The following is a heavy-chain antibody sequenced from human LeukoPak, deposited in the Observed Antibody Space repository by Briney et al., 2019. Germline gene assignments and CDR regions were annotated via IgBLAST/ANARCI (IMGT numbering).Heavy chain of an antibody. D-gene: IGHD3-22*01. Sequence: GGPLRLPCAASGFTLSTYAMHWVRHAPGKGVEGVTDISYDGSNKYYADSVKGRFTISRDKSKNTLYLQMNSLRAEDTAVYYCARGAYYYDRSGYLDYWGQGTLVTVSS. CDR2: ISYDGSNK. V-gene: IGHV3-30*04. CDR1: GFTLSTYA. J-gene: IGHJ4*02. CDR3: ARGAYYYDRSGYLDY.